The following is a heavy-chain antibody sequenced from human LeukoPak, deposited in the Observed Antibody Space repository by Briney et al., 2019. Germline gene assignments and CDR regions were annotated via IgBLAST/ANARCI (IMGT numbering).Heavy chain of an antibody. J-gene: IGHJ4*02. CDR1: GYSISSGYY. CDR3: ARDAGIAVAGTLDY. V-gene: IGHV4-38-2*02. CDR2: IYHSGST. Sequence: SETLSLTCTVSGYSISSGYYWGWIRQPPGKGLEWIGNIYHSGSTYYNPSLKSRVTISVDTSKNQFSLKLSSVTAADTAVYYCARDAGIAVAGTLDYWGQGTLVTVSS. D-gene: IGHD6-19*01.